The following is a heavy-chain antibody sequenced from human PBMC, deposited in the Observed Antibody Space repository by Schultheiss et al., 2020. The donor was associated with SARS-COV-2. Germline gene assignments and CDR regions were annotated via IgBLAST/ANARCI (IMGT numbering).Heavy chain of an antibody. CDR2: ISAYNGNT. CDR1: GYTFTSYG. CDR3: ASEIAAAGTGANY. J-gene: IGHJ4*02. V-gene: IGHV1-18*01. D-gene: IGHD6-13*01. Sequence: ASVKVSCKASGYTFTSYGISWVRQAPGQGLEWMGWISAYNGNTNYAQKFQGRVTITADESTSTAYMELSRLRSDDTAVYYCASEIAAAGTGANYWGQGTLVTVSS.